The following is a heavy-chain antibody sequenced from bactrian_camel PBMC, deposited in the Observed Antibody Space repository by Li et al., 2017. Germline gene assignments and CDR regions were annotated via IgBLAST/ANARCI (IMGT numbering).Heavy chain of an antibody. Sequence: HVQLGESGGGSVQAGGSLRLSCVASGYTFRHACMVWFRQTAGKEREGVAYIDYDGDTTYRDPVKGRFTISKDNAKNTLFLQMNNLKPEDTAVYFCAADLTWVASPAVTSSANFGYWGQGTQVTVS. D-gene: IGHD3*01. V-gene: IGHV3S1*01. J-gene: IGHJ6*01. CDR2: IDYDGDT. CDR3: AADLTWVASPAVTSSANFGY. CDR1: GYTFRHAC.